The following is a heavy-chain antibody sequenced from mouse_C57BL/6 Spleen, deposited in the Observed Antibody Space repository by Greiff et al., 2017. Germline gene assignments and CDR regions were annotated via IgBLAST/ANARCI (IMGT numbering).Heavy chain of an antibody. CDR1: GYTFTSYW. V-gene: IGHV1-61*01. CDR3: ARETNYYGSSYYFDY. D-gene: IGHD1-1*01. CDR2: IYPSDSET. J-gene: IGHJ2*01. Sequence: QVQLKQPGAELVRPGSSVKLSCKASGYTFTSYWMDWVKQRPGQGLEWIGNIYPSDSETHYNQKFKDKATLTVDKSSSTAYMQLSSLTSEDSAVYYCARETNYYGSSYYFDYWGQGTTLTVSS.